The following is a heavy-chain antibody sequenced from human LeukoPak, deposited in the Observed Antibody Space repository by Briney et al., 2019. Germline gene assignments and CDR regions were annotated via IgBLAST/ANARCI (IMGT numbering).Heavy chain of an antibody. CDR3: AKDSAPVVPAAIPSGYFDY. Sequence: GGSLRLSCAASGFTFSSYAMSWVRQAPGKGLEWVSAISGSGGSTYYADSVKGRFTISRDNSKNTLYLQMNSLRAEDTAVYYCAKDSAPVVPAAIPSGYFDYWGQGTLVTVSS. V-gene: IGHV3-23*01. CDR1: GFTFSSYA. J-gene: IGHJ4*02. CDR2: ISGSGGST. D-gene: IGHD2-2*02.